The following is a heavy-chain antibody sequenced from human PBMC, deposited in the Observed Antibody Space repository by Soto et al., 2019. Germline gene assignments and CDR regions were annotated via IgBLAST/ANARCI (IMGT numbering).Heavy chain of an antibody. Sequence: SVKVSCKASGGTFSSYTITWVRPAPGQGLEWMGRIIPILGIANYAQKFQGRVTITADKSTSTAYMELSSLRSEDTAVYYCASPYYDRKPHAFDIWGQGTMVTVPS. CDR1: GGTFSSYT. J-gene: IGHJ3*02. CDR3: ASPYYDRKPHAFDI. V-gene: IGHV1-69*02. CDR2: IIPILGIA. D-gene: IGHD3-22*01.